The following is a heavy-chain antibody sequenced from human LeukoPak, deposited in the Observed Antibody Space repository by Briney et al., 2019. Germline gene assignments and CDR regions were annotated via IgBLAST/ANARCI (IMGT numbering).Heavy chain of an antibody. D-gene: IGHD3-22*01. CDR1: GGSISSGDYY. Sequence: SQTLSLTCTVSGGSISSGDYYWSWIRQPPGQGLEWIGYISLSGGTYYNPSLKSRASISLDTSRSQFSLKLSSVGAADTAVYYCARRRRVDSSGYYIYFDYWGQGTLVTVSS. CDR3: ARRRRVDSSGYYIYFDY. CDR2: ISLSGGT. V-gene: IGHV4-30-4*01. J-gene: IGHJ4*02.